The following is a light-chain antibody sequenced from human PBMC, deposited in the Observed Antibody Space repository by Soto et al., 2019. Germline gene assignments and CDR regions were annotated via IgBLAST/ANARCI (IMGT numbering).Light chain of an antibody. J-gene: IGKJ2*01. CDR1: QTINGR. CDR3: QQYKVYPYT. Sequence: DIQMTQSPSTLSASIGDRVTITCRASQTINGRLAWYQQKPGRPPKLLIYDVSFLESGAPSRFSGSGSGTDFTLTISSLRPDDFATFYCQQYKVYPYTFSQGSRLDIQ. CDR2: DVS. V-gene: IGKV1-5*01.